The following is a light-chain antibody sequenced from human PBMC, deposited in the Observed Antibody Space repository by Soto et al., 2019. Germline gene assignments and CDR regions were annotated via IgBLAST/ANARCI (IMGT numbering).Light chain of an antibody. CDR3: QQRSNWPLT. CDR1: QGVAGY. CDR2: DAS. Sequence: EIVLTQSPATLSLSPGERATLSCRASQGVAGYLAWYQQKPGQAPRLLIYDASNKATGIPARFSGSGSGTDFTLTISSLEPEDFAVYYRQQRSNWPLTFGGGTKVEIK. V-gene: IGKV3-11*01. J-gene: IGKJ4*01.